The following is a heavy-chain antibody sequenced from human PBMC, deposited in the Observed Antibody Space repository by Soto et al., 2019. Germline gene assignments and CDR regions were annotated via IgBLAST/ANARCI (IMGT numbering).Heavy chain of an antibody. CDR3: AKVPWSDSLTGLFDC. CDR2: ISCSSGSI. D-gene: IGHD3-9*01. V-gene: IGHV3-23*01. CDR1: GSTFSSYA. J-gene: IGHJ4*02. Sequence: GGSLRLSCAAPGSTFSSYAMSWVRQAPGKGLEWVSGISCSSGSIDYADSVKGRFTISRDNAKNSLYLQMNSLRAEDTALYYCAKVPWSDSLTGLFDCWGQVTLVTVAS.